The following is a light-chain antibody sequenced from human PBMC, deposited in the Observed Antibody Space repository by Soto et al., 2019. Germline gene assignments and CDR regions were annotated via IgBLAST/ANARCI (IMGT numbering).Light chain of an antibody. J-gene: IGLJ2*01. V-gene: IGLV2-8*01. CDR2: EVT. CDR1: SSDVGGYNY. CDR3: SSVAEGGNPVL. Sequence: QSALTQPPSASGSLGQSVTISCTGTSSDVGGYNYVSWHQQHPGKAPKVMIYEVTKRPPGVHDRFSGSKSGNTAYLTVAGLQSEDEADYFFSSVAEGGNPVLLGGVTKLTVL.